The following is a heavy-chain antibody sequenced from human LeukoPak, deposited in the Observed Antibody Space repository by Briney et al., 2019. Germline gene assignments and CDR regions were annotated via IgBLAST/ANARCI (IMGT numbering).Heavy chain of an antibody. J-gene: IGHJ4*02. D-gene: IGHD3-22*01. CDR1: GFTFSSYG. CDR2: IRYDGSNK. Sequence: GGSLRLSCAASGFTFSSYGMHWVRQAPGKGLEWVAFIRYDGSNKYYADSVKGRFTISRDNSKNTLYLQMNSLRAEDTAVYYCASVIIVVVGITDYWGQGTLVTVSS. CDR3: ASVIIVVVGITDY. V-gene: IGHV3-30*02.